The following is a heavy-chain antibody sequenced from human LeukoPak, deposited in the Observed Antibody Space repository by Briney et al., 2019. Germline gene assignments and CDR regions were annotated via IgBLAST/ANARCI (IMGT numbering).Heavy chain of an antibody. CDR3: ARVTYSSGWYVRPLDRPRWFDP. Sequence: SETLSLTCTVSGGSISSSSYYWGWIRQPPGKGLEWIGSIYYSGSTYYNPSLKSRVTISVDTSKNQFSLKLSSVTAADTAVYYCARVTYSSGWYVRPLDRPRWFDPWGQGTLVTVSS. CDR1: GGSISSSSYY. D-gene: IGHD6-19*01. J-gene: IGHJ5*02. CDR2: IYYSGST. V-gene: IGHV4-39*07.